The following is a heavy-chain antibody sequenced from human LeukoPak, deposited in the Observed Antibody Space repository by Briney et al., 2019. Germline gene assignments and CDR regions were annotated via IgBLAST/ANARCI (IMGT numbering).Heavy chain of an antibody. CDR2: IYYSGST. CDR3: ARHLVGAAAVYFDY. V-gene: IGHV4-59*08. CDR1: GGSISSYY. Sequence: SETLSLTCTVSGGSISSYYWSWIRQPPGKGLEWIGYIYYSGSTNYNPSLKSRVTISVDTSKNQFSLKLSSVTAADTAVYYCARHLVGAAAVYFDYWGQGTLVTVSS. J-gene: IGHJ4*02. D-gene: IGHD6-13*01.